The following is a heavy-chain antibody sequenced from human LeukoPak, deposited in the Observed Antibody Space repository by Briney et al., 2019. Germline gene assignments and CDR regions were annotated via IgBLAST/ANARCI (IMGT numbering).Heavy chain of an antibody. Sequence: PSETLSLTCAVYGGSFSGYYWSWIRQPPGKGLEWIVEINHSGSTNYNPSLKSRVTISVDTSKNQFSLKLSSVTAADTAVYYCAREFLEWLSRYYYMDVWGKGTTVTVSS. J-gene: IGHJ6*03. CDR3: AREFLEWLSRYYYMDV. CDR1: GGSFSGYY. CDR2: INHSGST. D-gene: IGHD3-3*01. V-gene: IGHV4-34*01.